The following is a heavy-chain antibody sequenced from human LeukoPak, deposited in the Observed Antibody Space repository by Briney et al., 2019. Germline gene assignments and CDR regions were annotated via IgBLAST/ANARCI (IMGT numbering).Heavy chain of an antibody. CDR2: IYYSGST. J-gene: IGHJ4*02. V-gene: IGHV4-59*08. Sequence: PSETLSLTCTVSGVSISSYYWSWIRQPPGKGLEWIGYIYYSGSTNCNPSLKSRVTISVDTSKNQFSLKLSSVTAADTAVYYCARLRYSSRPYFDYWGQGTLVTVSS. D-gene: IGHD6-19*01. CDR1: GVSISSYY. CDR3: ARLRYSSRPYFDY.